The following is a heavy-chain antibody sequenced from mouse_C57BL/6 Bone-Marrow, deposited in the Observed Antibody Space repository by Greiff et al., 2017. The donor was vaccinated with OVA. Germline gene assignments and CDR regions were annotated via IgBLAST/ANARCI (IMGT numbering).Heavy chain of an antibody. CDR1: GYAFSSSW. CDR3: ARWDDFDY. Sequence: VKLMESGPELVKPGASVKISCKASGYAFSSSWMNWVKQRPGKGLEWIGRIYPGDGDTNYNGKFKGKATLTADKSSSTAYMQLSSLTSEDSAVYFCARWDDFDYWGQGTTLTVSS. V-gene: IGHV1-82*01. J-gene: IGHJ2*01. CDR2: IYPGDGDT. D-gene: IGHD4-1*01.